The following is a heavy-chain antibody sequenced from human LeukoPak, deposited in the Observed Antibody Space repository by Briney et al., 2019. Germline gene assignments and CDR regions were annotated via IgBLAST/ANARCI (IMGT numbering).Heavy chain of an antibody. J-gene: IGHJ4*02. V-gene: IGHV4-34*01. D-gene: IGHD2-2*01. CDR2: INHSGST. CDR1: GGSFSGYY. CDR3: PSDGCSSTSCYYDY. Sequence: SETLSLTCAVYGGSFSGYYWSWIRQPPGKGLEWIGEINHSGSTNYNPSLKSRVTISVDTSKNQFSLKLSSVTAADTAVYYCPSDGCSSTSCYYDYWGQGTLVTLSS.